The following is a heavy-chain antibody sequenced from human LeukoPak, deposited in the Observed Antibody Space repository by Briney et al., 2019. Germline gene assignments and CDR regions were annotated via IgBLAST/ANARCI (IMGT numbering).Heavy chain of an antibody. CDR1: GGTFSSYA. J-gene: IGHJ6*03. CDR2: IIPIFGTA. CDR3: ARGGDRDIVATTTNDYYYMDV. V-gene: IGHV1-69*06. Sequence: ASVKVSCKASGGTFSSYAISWVRQAPGQGLEWMGGIIPIFGTANYAQKFQGRVTITADKSTSTAYMELSSLRSEDTAVYYCARGGDRDIVATTTNDYYYMDVWGKGTTVTVSS. D-gene: IGHD5-12*01.